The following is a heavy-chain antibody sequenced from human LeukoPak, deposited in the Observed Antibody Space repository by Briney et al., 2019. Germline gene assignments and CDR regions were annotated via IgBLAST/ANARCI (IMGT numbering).Heavy chain of an antibody. Sequence: SETLSLTCTVSGGSISSYYWSWIRQPPGKGLEWIGYIYYSGSTNYNPSLKSRVTISVDTSKSQFSLKPSSVTAADTAVYYCARDRRDAFDIWGQGTMVTVSS. D-gene: IGHD6-6*01. V-gene: IGHV4-59*01. CDR3: ARDRRDAFDI. CDR2: IYYSGST. J-gene: IGHJ3*02. CDR1: GGSISSYY.